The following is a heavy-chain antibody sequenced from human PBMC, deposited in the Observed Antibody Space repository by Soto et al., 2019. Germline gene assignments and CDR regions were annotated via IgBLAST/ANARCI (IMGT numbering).Heavy chain of an antibody. CDR2: IIPNFGTG. J-gene: IGHJ4*02. CDR1: GGTFSSYA. Sequence: QVQLVQSGAEVKKPGSSVKVSCKASGGTFSSYAISWVRQAPGQGLEGMGGIIPNFGTGNYAKKIQGRVTITADESTSTANMELSSLRSEDTAVYYCARDHVARDGYNWSDYWGQGTLVTVSS. D-gene: IGHD5-12*01. V-gene: IGHV1-69*01. CDR3: ARDHVARDGYNWSDY.